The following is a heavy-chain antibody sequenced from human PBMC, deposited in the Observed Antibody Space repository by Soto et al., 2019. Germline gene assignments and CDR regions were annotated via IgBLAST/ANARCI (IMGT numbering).Heavy chain of an antibody. V-gene: IGHV4-34*01. CDR3: ARGRGSVTRVKWFDP. CDR1: GGSFSGYY. Sequence: SETLSLTCAVYGGSFSGYYWSWIRQPPGKGLEWIGEINHSGSTNYNPSLKSRVTISVDTSKNQFSLKLSSVTAADTAVYYCARGRGSVTRVKWFDPWGQGTLVTVS. CDR2: INHSGST. J-gene: IGHJ5*02. D-gene: IGHD3-10*01.